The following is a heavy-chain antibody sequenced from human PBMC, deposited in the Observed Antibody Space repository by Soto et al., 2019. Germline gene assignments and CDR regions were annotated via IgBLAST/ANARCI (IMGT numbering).Heavy chain of an antibody. D-gene: IGHD6-6*01. V-gene: IGHV1-18*01. J-gene: IGHJ1*01. CDR2: INTYNGNT. CDR1: GYTFPDYG. Sequence: QVQLVQSGAEVKKPGASVKVSCKASGYTFPDYGIHWVRQAPGQGLEWMGWINTYNGNTNYAQKLQGRVTMTRDTSTSTAYMDLRSLRFDDTALYYCARESDDSSWSTAENFQYWGHGTLVTVSS. CDR3: ARESDDSSWSTAENFQY.